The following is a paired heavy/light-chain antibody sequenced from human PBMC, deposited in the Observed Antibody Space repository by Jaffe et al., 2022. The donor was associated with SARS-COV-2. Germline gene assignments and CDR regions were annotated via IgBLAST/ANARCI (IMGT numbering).Heavy chain of an antibody. CDR3: AREVIRAADSDAFDI. CDR1: GDSITSENYF. CDR2: IRYSESA. D-gene: IGHD3-10*01. J-gene: IGHJ3*02. Sequence: QVQLQESGPGLMSPSQTLSLTCTVSGDSITSENYFWSWIRQHPGKGLEWIGYIRYSESAYYNPSLRSRLIMSLDTSKNQFSLKLTSVTAADTAVYYCAREVIRAADSDAFDIWGQGTMVTVSS. V-gene: IGHV4-31*03.
Light chain of an antibody. CDR3: QHYNSLPLT. CDR2: GAS. J-gene: IGKJ4*01. CDR1: QSISND. Sequence: EIVMTQSPATLSVSPGERATLSCRASQSISNDLAWYQQKPGQAPRLLIYGASTGAPGIPARFSGSGSGTEFTLTISSLQSEDFAVYYCQHYNSLPLTFGGGTTVEIK. V-gene: IGKV3-15*01.